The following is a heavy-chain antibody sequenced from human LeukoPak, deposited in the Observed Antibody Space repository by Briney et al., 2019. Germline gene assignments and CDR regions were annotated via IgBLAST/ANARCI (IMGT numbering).Heavy chain of an antibody. J-gene: IGHJ4*02. CDR1: GGSISSSNYY. V-gene: IGHV4-39*01. Sequence: PSETLSLTCTVSGGSISSSNYYWGWIRQPPGKGLEWIGNIYYSGSTYYNPSLKSRVAISVDTSKNQLSLKLSSVTAADTAVYYCARLLGDCSGGSCYFFDYWGQGTLATVSS. D-gene: IGHD2-15*01. CDR2: IYYSGST. CDR3: ARLLGDCSGGSCYFFDY.